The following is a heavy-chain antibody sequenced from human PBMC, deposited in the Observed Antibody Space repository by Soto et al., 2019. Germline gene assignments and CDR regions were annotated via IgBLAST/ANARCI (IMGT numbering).Heavy chain of an antibody. D-gene: IGHD3-22*01. CDR1: GDSVSSNSAA. J-gene: IGHJ3*02. Sequence: PSQTLSLTCAISGDSVSSNSAAWNWIRQSPSRGLEWLGRTYYRSKWYNDYAVSVKSRITINPDTSKNQFSLQLNSVTPEDTAVYYCARVPARVTYYYDSIGYGNAFDIWGQGTTVTVSS. CDR3: ARVPARVTYYYDSIGYGNAFDI. V-gene: IGHV6-1*01. CDR2: TYYRSKWYN.